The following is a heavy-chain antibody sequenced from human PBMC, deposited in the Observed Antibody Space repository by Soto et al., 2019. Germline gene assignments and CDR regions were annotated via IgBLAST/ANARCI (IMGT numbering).Heavy chain of an antibody. V-gene: IGHV1-69*01. CDR2: IIPIFGTA. CDR3: AKVRYSSPMGYYYGMDV. J-gene: IGHJ6*02. Sequence: KVSCKASRVAFSKFIVTWVRQAPGLGLEWVGGIIPIFGTANYAQKFQGRVTITADESTSTSYMEVNNLRSEDTVVYYCAKVRYSSPMGYYYGMDVWGQGTTVTVSS. CDR1: RVAFSKFI. D-gene: IGHD6-19*01.